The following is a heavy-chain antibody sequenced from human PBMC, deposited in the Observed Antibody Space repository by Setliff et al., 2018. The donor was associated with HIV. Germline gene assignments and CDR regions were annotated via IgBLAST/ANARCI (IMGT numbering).Heavy chain of an antibody. CDR1: GGSISSNY. V-gene: IGHV4-4*09. CDR2: IYSSGST. J-gene: IGHJ5*02. D-gene: IGHD3-10*01. Sequence: SETLSLTCTVSGGSISSNYWSWIRQPPGRRLEWIGYIYSSGSTNFNPPLQSRVTISVETSKKQFSLKLSSVTAADTAVYYCARHSGVASPNWFDPWGQGTLVTVSS. CDR3: ARHSGVASPNWFDP.